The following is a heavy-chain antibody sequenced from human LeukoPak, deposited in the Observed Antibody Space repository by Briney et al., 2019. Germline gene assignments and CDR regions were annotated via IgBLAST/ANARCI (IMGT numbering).Heavy chain of an antibody. CDR1: GGSFSGYY. V-gene: IGHV4-34*01. CDR3: ARSGSDYYDSSGYYNWFHP. CDR2: IYHSGST. J-gene: IGHJ5*02. D-gene: IGHD3-22*01. Sequence: PSETLSLTCAVYGGSFSGYYWSWIRQPPGKGLERIGSIYHSGSTYYNPSLKSRVTISVDTSKNQFSLKLSSVTAADTAVYYCARSGSDYYDSSGYYNWFHPWGQGTLVTVSS.